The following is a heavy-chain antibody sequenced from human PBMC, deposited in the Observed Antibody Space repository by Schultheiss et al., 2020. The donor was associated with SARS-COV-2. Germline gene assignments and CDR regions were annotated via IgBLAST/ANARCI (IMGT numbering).Heavy chain of an antibody. J-gene: IGHJ6*02. CDR2: IYHSGST. V-gene: IGHV4-39*07. CDR3: AKGVAAAGSYGMDV. CDR1: GGSISSSSYY. Sequence: TLSLTCTVSGGSISSSSYYWGWIRQPPGKGLEWIGSIYHSGSTYYNPSLKSRVTISVDTSKNQFSLKLSSVTAADTAVYYCAKGVAAAGSYGMDVWGQGTTVTVSS. D-gene: IGHD6-13*01.